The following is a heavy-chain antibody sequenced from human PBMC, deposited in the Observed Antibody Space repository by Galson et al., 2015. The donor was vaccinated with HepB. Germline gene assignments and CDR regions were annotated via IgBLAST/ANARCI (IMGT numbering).Heavy chain of an antibody. CDR2: IKQDGSEK. V-gene: IGHV3-7*01. D-gene: IGHD4-17*01. J-gene: IGHJ6*03. CDR1: GFTFSSYW. CDR3: ARNGDYDGYYYYYMDV. Sequence: SLRLSCAASGFTFSSYWMSWVRQAPGKGLEWVANIKQDGSEKYYVDSVKGRFTISRDNAKNSLYLQMNSLRAEDTAVYYCARNGDYDGYYYYYMDVWGKGTTVTVSS.